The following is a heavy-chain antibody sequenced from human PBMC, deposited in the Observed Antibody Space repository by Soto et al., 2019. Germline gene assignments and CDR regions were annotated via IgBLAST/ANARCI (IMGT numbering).Heavy chain of an antibody. CDR2: ISWNSGSI. Sequence: DVQLVESGGGLVQPGRSLRLSCAASGFTFDDYAMHWVRQAPGKGLEWVSGISWNSGSIGYADSVKGRFTISRDNAKNSLYLQMNSLRAEDTALYYCAKDSLSYYYGSGSPNWFDPWGQGTLVTVSS. D-gene: IGHD3-10*01. J-gene: IGHJ5*02. CDR3: AKDSLSYYYGSGSPNWFDP. CDR1: GFTFDDYA. V-gene: IGHV3-9*01.